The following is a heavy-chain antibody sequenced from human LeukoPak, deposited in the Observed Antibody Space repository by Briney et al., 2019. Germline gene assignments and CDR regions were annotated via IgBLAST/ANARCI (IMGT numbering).Heavy chain of an antibody. J-gene: IGHJ4*02. V-gene: IGHV5-51*01. CDR3: ARRLASFGELLPVDY. D-gene: IGHD3-10*01. CDR2: IYPGDSDT. Sequence: GESLKISCKGSGYSFTSYWIGWVRQMPGKGLEWMGIIYPGDSDTRYSPSFQGQVTISADKSISTAYLQWSSLKASDTAMYYCARRLASFGELLPVDYWGQGTLVTVSS. CDR1: GYSFTSYW.